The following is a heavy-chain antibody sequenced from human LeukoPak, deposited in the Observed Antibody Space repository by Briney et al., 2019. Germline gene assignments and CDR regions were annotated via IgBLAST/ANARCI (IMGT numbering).Heavy chain of an antibody. CDR3: ARANRQTWIQLWYDY. Sequence: ASVEVSCKASGYTFTSYYMHWVRQAPGQGLEWMGIINPSGGSTSYAQKFQGRVTMTRDMSTSTVYMELGSLRSEDTAVYYCARANRQTWIQLWYDYWGQGTLVTVSS. CDR2: INPSGGST. CDR1: GYTFTSYY. D-gene: IGHD5-18*01. V-gene: IGHV1-46*01. J-gene: IGHJ4*02.